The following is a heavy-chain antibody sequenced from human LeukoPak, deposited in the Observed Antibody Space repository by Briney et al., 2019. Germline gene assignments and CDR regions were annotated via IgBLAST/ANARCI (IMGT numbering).Heavy chain of an antibody. J-gene: IGHJ4*02. D-gene: IGHD2-15*01. Sequence: GGSLRLSCAASGFTFSRYWMHWVRHAPGKGLVWVSRINTDGSSTSYADSVKGRFTISRDNAKNTLYLQMNSLRAEDTAVYYCARAHCSGGSCYSGDLVDYWGQGTLATVSS. CDR3: ARAHCSGGSCYSGDLVDY. V-gene: IGHV3-74*01. CDR1: GFTFSRYW. CDR2: INTDGSST.